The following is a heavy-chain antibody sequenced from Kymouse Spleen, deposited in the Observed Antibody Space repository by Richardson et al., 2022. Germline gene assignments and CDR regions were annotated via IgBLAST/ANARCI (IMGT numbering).Heavy chain of an antibody. CDR2: ISAYNGNT. V-gene: IGHV1-18*01. D-gene: IGHD6-13*01. Sequence: QVQLVQSGAEVKKPGASVKVSCKASGYTFTSYGISWVRQAPGQGLEWMGWISAYNGNTNYAQKLQGRVTMTTDTSTSTAYMELRSLRSDDTAVYYCARDEGSSSWYYYYYGMDVWGQGTTVTVSS. J-gene: IGHJ6*02. CDR1: GYTFTSYG. CDR3: ARDEGSSSWYYYYYGMDV.